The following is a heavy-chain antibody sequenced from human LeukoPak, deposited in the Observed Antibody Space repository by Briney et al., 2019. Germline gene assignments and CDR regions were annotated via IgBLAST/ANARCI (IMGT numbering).Heavy chain of an antibody. V-gene: IGHV1-24*01. CDR3: ATIPRVVPFST. CDR1: GYTLTELS. J-gene: IGHJ5*02. CDR2: FDPEDGET. Sequence: EASVKDSCRVSGYTLTELSVPWVRQAPGKGLEWMGGFDPEDGETIYAQKFQGRVTMTEDTSTDTAYMELSSLRSEDTAVYYCATIPRVVPFSTWGQGTLVTVSS. D-gene: IGHD2-21*01.